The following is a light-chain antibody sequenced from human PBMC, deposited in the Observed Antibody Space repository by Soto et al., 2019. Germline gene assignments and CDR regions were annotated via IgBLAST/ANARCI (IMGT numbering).Light chain of an antibody. Sequence: EIVLTQSPATLSWSPGERATLSCRASQSVSSSYLAWYQQKPGQAPRLLIYGASSRATGIPDRFSGSGSGTDFTLTISRLEAEDFAVYYCQQYGSSPRGTFGQGTKV. CDR3: QQYGSSPRGT. J-gene: IGKJ1*01. CDR1: QSVSSSY. V-gene: IGKV3-20*01. CDR2: GAS.